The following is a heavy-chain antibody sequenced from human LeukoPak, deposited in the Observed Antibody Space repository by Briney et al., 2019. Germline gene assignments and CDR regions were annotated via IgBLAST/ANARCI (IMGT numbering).Heavy chain of an antibody. CDR2: IYSGGST. D-gene: IGHD5-12*01. V-gene: IGHV3-53*01. J-gene: IGHJ3*02. CDR3: ASGYSGYDSDDAFDI. CDR1: GFTVSSNY. Sequence: GGSLRLSCAASGFTVSSNYMSWVRQAPGKGLEWVSVIYSGGSTYYADPVKGRFTISRDNSKNTLYLQMNSLRAEDTAVYYCASGYSGYDSDDAFDIWGQGTMVTVSS.